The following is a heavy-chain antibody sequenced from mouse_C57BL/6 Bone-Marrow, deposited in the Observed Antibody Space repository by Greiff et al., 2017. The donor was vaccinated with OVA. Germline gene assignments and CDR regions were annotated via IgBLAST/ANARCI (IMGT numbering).Heavy chain of an antibody. Sequence: ESGPGLVAPSQSLSITCTVSGFSLTSYAISWVRQPPGKGLEWLGVIWTGGGTNYNSALKSRLSISKDNSKSQVFLKMNSLQTDDTARYYCARHHYDYDGYYFDYWGQGTTLTVSS. J-gene: IGHJ2*01. CDR1: GFSLTSYA. CDR3: ARHHYDYDGYYFDY. CDR2: IWTGGGT. V-gene: IGHV2-9-1*01. D-gene: IGHD2-4*01.